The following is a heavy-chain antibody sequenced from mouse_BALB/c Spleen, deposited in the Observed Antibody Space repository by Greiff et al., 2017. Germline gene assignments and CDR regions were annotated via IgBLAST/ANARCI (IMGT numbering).Heavy chain of an antibody. D-gene: IGHD1-1*01. Sequence: QVQLQQSGPELVKPGASVKISCKASGYTFTDYYINWVKQKPGQGLEWIGWIYPGSGNTKYNEKFKGKATLTVDTSSSTAYMQLSSLTSEDTAVYFCARSHYGSSYDAMDYWGQGTSGTVSS. CDR1: GYTFTDYY. CDR3: ARSHYGSSYDAMDY. V-gene: IGHV1-84*02. CDR2: IYPGSGNT. J-gene: IGHJ4*01.